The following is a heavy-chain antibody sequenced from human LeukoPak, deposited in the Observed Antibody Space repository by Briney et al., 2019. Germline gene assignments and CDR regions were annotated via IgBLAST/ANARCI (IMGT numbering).Heavy chain of an antibody. V-gene: IGHV3-11*06. CDR3: ARGPAAAIDY. J-gene: IGHJ4*02. D-gene: IGHD2-2*01. CDR1: GFTFSDYY. CDR2: ISTRSGYT. Sequence: GGSLRLSCAASGFTFSDYYMSWIRQAPGKGLEWVSYISTRSGYTNYADPVKGPFTISRDNAKNSLYLQMNSLRAEDTALYYCARGPAAAIDYWGQGTLVTVSS.